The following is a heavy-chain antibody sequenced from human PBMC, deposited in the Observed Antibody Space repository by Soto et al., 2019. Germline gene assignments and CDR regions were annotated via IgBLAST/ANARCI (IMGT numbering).Heavy chain of an antibody. Sequence: LRLSCAASGFTFSSYAMSWVRQAPGKGLEWVSAISGSGGSTYYADSVKGRFTISRDNSKNTLYLQMNSLRAEDTAVYYCAHMQIQLWPSYYYYGMDVWGQGTTVTVSS. V-gene: IGHV3-23*01. CDR2: ISGSGGST. D-gene: IGHD5-18*01. CDR1: GFTFSSYA. CDR3: AHMQIQLWPSYYYYGMDV. J-gene: IGHJ6*02.